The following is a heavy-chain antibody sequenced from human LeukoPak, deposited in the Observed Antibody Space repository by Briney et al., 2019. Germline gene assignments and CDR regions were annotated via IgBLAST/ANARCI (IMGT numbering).Heavy chain of an antibody. Sequence: GGSLRLSCAASGFTFSSYSMNWVRHPPGKGLEWVSYISPGSGTIHYAESVKGRFTVSRDDAKNSLYLQMNTLRAEDTAVYYCARIAGPTVYTYYMDLWGKGTTVTVAS. CDR3: ARIAGPTVYTYYMDL. CDR1: GFTFSSYS. CDR2: ISPGSGTI. V-gene: IGHV3-48*04. D-gene: IGHD2-21*01. J-gene: IGHJ6*03.